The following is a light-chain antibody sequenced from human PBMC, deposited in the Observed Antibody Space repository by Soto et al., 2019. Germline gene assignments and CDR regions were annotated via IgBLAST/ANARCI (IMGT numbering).Light chain of an antibody. V-gene: IGKV3-20*01. CDR1: QSVSSRY. J-gene: IGKJ2*01. CDR3: HQYGSSPPFT. Sequence: EIVLTQSPGTLSLSPGERATLSCRASQSVSSRYLAWYQQKPGQAPRLLIYGASNRATGIPDRFSGSGSGTDFTLTISRLEPEDFAVYFCHQYGSSPPFTFGHGTKVEIK. CDR2: GAS.